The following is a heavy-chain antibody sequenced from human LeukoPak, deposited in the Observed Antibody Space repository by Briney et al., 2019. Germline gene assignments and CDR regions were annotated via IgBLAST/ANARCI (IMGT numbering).Heavy chain of an antibody. Sequence: SETLSLTCAVSGGSISSDGYSWSWIRQPPGKGLEWIGYIYHSGSTYYNPSLKSRVTISVDRSKNQFSLKLSSVTAADTAVYYCARGVDYWGQGTLVTVSS. CDR2: IYHSGST. J-gene: IGHJ4*02. CDR3: ARGVDY. V-gene: IGHV4-30-2*01. CDR1: GGSISSDGYS.